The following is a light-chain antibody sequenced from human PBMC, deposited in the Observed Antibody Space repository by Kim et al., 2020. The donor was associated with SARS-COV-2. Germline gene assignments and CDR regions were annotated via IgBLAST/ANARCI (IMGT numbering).Light chain of an antibody. CDR2: DNN. CDR3: GTWDSSLSAHWV. Sequence: QSVLTQPPSVSAAPRQKVTISCSGSSSNIGKNYVSWYQQLPGTAPKLLIYDNNKRPSGIPDRFSGSKSGTSATLGITGLQTGDEADYYCGTWDSSLSAHWVFGGGTQLTVL. CDR1: SSNIGKNY. V-gene: IGLV1-51*01. J-gene: IGLJ3*02.